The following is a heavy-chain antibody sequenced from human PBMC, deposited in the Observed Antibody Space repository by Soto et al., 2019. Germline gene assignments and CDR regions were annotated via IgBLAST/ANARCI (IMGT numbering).Heavy chain of an antibody. D-gene: IGHD3-10*01. CDR3: ARDSRGDEAPMDY. CDR1: GYTFTGYY. CDR2: INPNSGGT. J-gene: IGHJ4*02. V-gene: IGHV1-2*04. Sequence: ASVKVSCKASGYTFTGYYMHWVRQAPGQGLEWMGWINPNSGGTNYAQKFQGWVTMTRDTSISTAYMELSRLRSDDTAVYYCARDSRGDEAPMDYWGQGTLVTVSS.